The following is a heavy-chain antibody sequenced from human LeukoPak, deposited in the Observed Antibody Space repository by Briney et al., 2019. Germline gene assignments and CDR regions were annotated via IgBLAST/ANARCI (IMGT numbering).Heavy chain of an antibody. CDR2: INSDGSST. J-gene: IGHJ6*03. CDR3: AREGLQSYYMDV. D-gene: IGHD4-11*01. Sequence: PGGSLRLSCAASGFTFSSYWMHWVRQAPGKGLVWVSRINSDGSSTSYADSVKGRFTISRDNAKNTLYLQMNSLRAEDTAVYYCAREGLQSYYMDVWGKGTAVTVSS. CDR1: GFTFSSYW. V-gene: IGHV3-74*01.